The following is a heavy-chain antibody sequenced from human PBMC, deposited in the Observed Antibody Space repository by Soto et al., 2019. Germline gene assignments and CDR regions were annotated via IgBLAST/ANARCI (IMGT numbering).Heavy chain of an antibody. J-gene: IGHJ6*02. CDR2: IDPSDSYT. Sequence: GESLSISCKGSGYSFTSYWISWVRQMPGKGLEWMGRIDPSDSYTNYSPSFQGHVTISADKSISTAYLQWSSLRASDTAMYYCASTPGAYDYGMDVWGQGTMVTVSS. CDR1: GYSFTSYW. CDR3: ASTPGAYDYGMDV. V-gene: IGHV5-10-1*01. D-gene: IGHD1-26*01.